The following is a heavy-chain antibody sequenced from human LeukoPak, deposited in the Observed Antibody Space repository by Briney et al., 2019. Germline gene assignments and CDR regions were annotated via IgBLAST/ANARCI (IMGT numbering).Heavy chain of an antibody. CDR1: GGSISSYY. J-gene: IGHJ2*01. CDR3: AGRAARRDWYFDL. CDR2: IYISGSGST. D-gene: IGHD6-6*01. V-gene: IGHV4-4*07. Sequence: PSETLSLTCTVSGGSISSYYWSWIRQPAGKGLEWIGRIYISGSGSTNYNPSLKSRVTMSVDTSKNQFSLKLSSVTAADTAVYYCAGRAARRDWYFDLWGRGTLVTVSS.